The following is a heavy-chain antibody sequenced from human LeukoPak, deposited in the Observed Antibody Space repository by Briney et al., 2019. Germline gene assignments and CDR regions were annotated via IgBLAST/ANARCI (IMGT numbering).Heavy chain of an antibody. CDR2: VYYSGST. CDR1: GGSISSGGYY. CDR3: ARGGIGATMVRGVPSPGNWFDP. D-gene: IGHD3-10*01. V-gene: IGHV4-31*03. J-gene: IGHJ5*02. Sequence: PSETLSLTCTVSGGSISSGGYYWSWIRQHPGKGLEWIGYVYYSGSTYYNPPLKSRVTISVDTSKNQFSLKPSSVTAADTAVYYCARGGIGATMVRGVPSPGNWFDPWGQGTLVTVSS.